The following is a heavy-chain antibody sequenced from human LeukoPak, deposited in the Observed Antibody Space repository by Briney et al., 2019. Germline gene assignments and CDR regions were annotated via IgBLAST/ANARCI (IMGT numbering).Heavy chain of an antibody. J-gene: IGHJ4*02. D-gene: IGHD6-13*01. CDR3: AGGIAAAGRFDY. CDR2: IYSGGST. V-gene: IGHV3-53*01. CDR1: GFTASSNY. Sequence: GGSPRLSCAASGFTASSNYMGWVRQAPGKGLEWVSVIYSGGSTYYADSVKGRFTISRDNAKNSLYLQMNSLRAEDTAVYYCAGGIAAAGRFDYWGQGTLVTVSS.